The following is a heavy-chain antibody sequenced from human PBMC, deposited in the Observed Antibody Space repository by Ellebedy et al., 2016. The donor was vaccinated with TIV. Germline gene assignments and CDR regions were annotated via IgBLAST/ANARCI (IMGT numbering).Heavy chain of an antibody. Sequence: SETLSLTCTVSGGSISSYYWSWIRQPSGKGLEWIGYIYYSGSTNYNASLKSRVTISVDRSKNQFSLKLISVTAADMAVYYCARVTTDWDYFDYWGQGTLVTVSS. V-gene: IGHV4-59*12. CDR3: ARVTTDWDYFDY. CDR2: IYYSGST. D-gene: IGHD4-17*01. CDR1: GGSISSYY. J-gene: IGHJ4*02.